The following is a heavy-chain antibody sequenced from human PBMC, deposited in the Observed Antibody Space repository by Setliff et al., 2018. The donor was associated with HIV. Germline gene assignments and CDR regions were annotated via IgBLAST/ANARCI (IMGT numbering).Heavy chain of an antibody. D-gene: IGHD4-17*01. Sequence: SETLSLTCTVSGGSMNSSSYYWGWIRQPPGKGLEWLGSIYYSGKTYDNPSLKSRVTLSVDTSKNQFSLKLSSVTAADTAVYYCARIYDYGSYYFDYWGQGTLVTVS. J-gene: IGHJ4*02. CDR1: GGSMNSSSYY. V-gene: IGHV4-39*07. CDR3: ARIYDYGSYYFDY. CDR2: IYYSGKT.